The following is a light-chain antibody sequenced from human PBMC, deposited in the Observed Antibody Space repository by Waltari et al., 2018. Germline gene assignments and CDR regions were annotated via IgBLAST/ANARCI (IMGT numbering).Light chain of an antibody. Sequence: EIVMTQSPATLSVSPGERATLSCRALQSVSSSVAGYQQKPGQAPRLLIYGASTRATGIPARFSGSGSGTEFTLTISSMQSEDFAVYYCQQYNNWPPWTFGQGTKVEIK. CDR1: QSVSSS. CDR2: GAS. J-gene: IGKJ1*01. CDR3: QQYNNWPPWT. V-gene: IGKV3-15*01.